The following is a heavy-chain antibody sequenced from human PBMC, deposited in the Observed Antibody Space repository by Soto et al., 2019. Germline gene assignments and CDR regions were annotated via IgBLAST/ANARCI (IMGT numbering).Heavy chain of an antibody. Sequence: QVQLMQSGDEVKKPGASVKVSCKASGYIFVNYGIAWVRRAPRQGLEWMGWISPYTGNTHSASKVQGRLTMTTDTSTSTAYMDLGSLTSVDTAVYYCVMMDNYVTPTPQDVWGQGTTVTVSS. V-gene: IGHV1-18*01. D-gene: IGHD3-16*01. CDR2: ISPYTGNT. J-gene: IGHJ6*02. CDR3: VMMDNYVTPTPQDV. CDR1: GYIFVNYG.